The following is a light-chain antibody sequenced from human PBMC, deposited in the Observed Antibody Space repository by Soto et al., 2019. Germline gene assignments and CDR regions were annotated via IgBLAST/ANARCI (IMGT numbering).Light chain of an antibody. Sequence: QSVLTQPPSVSGAPGQRVTISCTGSSSNIGAGYDIHWYQQLPGTAPKLLIYGNSNRPSGVPDRFSGSKSGTSASLAITGVQAEDEAYYYCQSYDSSLSGWVFGGGTKLTVL. CDR1: SSNIGAGYD. CDR2: GNS. CDR3: QSYDSSLSGWV. V-gene: IGLV1-40*01. J-gene: IGLJ3*02.